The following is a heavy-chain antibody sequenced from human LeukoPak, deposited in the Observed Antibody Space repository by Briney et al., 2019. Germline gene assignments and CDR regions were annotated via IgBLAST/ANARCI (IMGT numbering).Heavy chain of an antibody. CDR1: GGSFSGYY. Sequence: SETLSLTCAVYGGSFSGYYWSWIRQPPGKGLEWIGYIYYSGSTNYNPSLKSRVTISVDTSKNQFSLKLSSVTAADTAVYYCARHPRYSGSSMYYFDYWGQGTLVTVSS. V-gene: IGHV4-59*08. CDR2: IYYSGST. J-gene: IGHJ4*02. CDR3: ARHPRYSGSSMYYFDY. D-gene: IGHD1-26*01.